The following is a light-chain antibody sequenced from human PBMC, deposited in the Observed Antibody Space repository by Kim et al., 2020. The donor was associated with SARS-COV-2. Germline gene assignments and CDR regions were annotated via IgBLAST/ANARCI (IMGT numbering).Light chain of an antibody. CDR1: QGINNW. V-gene: IGKV1-12*01. J-gene: IGKJ5*01. CDR2: AAS. CDR3: QQAKSCPIT. Sequence: DIQMTQSPSSVSVSVGDRVTITCRASQGINNWLAWYQQKPGKAPNLLISAASNLQSGVPSRFSGSGSGTDFTLTIRGLQPEDSATYYCQQAKSCPITFGQGTRLESK.